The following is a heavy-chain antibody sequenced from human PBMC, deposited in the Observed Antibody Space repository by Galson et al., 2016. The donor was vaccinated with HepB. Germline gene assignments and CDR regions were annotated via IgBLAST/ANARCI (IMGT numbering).Heavy chain of an antibody. CDR3: ARATVSHYDS. CDR1: GFTFSSYA. D-gene: IGHD1-26*01. CDR2: IIASGSIT. V-gene: IGHV3-23*01. Sequence: SLRLSCAASGFTFSSYAMNWVRQTPGKGLEWVSGIIASGSITYYADSVKGRFTISRDNSKNTLYLQLNSLRAEDTAVYYCARATVSHYDSWGPGTLVTVSS. J-gene: IGHJ5*01.